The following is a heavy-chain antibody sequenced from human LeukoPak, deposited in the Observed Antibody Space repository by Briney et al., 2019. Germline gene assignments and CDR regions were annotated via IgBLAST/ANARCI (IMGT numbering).Heavy chain of an antibody. CDR1: GYSFTSYW. J-gene: IGHJ4*02. V-gene: IGHV5-51*01. D-gene: IGHD5-12*01. Sequence: GESLKISCKGSGYSFTSYWIGWVRQMPGKGLEWMGIIYPGDSDTSYSPSFQGQVTISADKSISTAYLQWSSLKASDTAMYYCARRGYSGYDAYDIDYWGQGTLATVSS. CDR3: ARRGYSGYDAYDIDY. CDR2: IYPGDSDT.